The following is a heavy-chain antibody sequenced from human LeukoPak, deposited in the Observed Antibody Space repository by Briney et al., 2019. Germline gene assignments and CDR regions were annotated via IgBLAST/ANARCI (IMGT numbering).Heavy chain of an antibody. CDR2: IYYSGST. V-gene: IGHV4-39*01. J-gene: IGHJ6*02. CDR3: ARGFGESEYYYYGMDV. CDR1: GGSMSSSSYY. Sequence: SETLSLTCTVSGGSMSSSSYYWGWIRQPPGKGLEWIGSIYYSGSTYYNPALRSRVTISVDRSKNEFSVNLSSVTDADTAVYYCARGFGESEYYYYGMDVWGQGTTVTVSS. D-gene: IGHD3-10*01.